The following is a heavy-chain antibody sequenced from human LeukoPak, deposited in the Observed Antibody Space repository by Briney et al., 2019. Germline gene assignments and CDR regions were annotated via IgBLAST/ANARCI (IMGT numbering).Heavy chain of an antibody. Sequence: ASVKVSCKASGYTFTSYGISWVRQAPGQGLEWMGWISAYNGNINYAQKLQGRVTMTTDTSTSTAYMELRSLRSDDTAVYYCARSMIAVAGLNWFDPWGQGTLVTVSS. J-gene: IGHJ5*02. CDR2: ISAYNGNI. CDR3: ARSMIAVAGLNWFDP. V-gene: IGHV1-18*01. CDR1: GYTFTSYG. D-gene: IGHD6-19*01.